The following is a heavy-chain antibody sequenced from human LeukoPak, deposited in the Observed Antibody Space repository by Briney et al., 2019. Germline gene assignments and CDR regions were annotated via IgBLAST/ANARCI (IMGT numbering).Heavy chain of an antibody. J-gene: IGHJ5*02. D-gene: IGHD5-12*01. CDR2: VHLDGRT. CDR3: ARDRAEGGGYWFDP. V-gene: IGHV4-4*02. Sequence: PSGTLSLTCGVSGGSVTSTNWWTWVRQPPGKGLEWIGEVHLDGRTNYNPSLKSRLTMSVDLSENHISLKLTSVTAADTAVYYCARDRAEGGGYWFDPWGQGTLVTVSS. CDR1: GGSVTSTNW.